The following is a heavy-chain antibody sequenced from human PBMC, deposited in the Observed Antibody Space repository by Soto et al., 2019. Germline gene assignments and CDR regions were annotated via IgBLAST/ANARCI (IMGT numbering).Heavy chain of an antibody. CDR2: INPDGSEK. J-gene: IGHJ4*02. CDR3: SRSPEY. Sequence: WGSLRLSCAASGFPFSSFWMDWVRQAPGKGLEWVANINPDGSEKQYVDSVKGRFTISRDNAKNSLYLQMSSVTAEDSALYYCSRSPEYWGQGTRVIVSA. CDR1: GFPFSSFW. V-gene: IGHV3-7*01.